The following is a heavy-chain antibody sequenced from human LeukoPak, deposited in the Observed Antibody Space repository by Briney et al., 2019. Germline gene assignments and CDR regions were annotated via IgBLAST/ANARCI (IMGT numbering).Heavy chain of an antibody. Sequence: GGSLRLSCAASGFTLSSYSMNWVRQAPGKGLEWVSSISSSSSYIYYADSVKGRFTISRDDAKNSLYLQMNSLRAEDTAVYYCAKDPDSGWFDPWGQGTLVTVSS. J-gene: IGHJ5*02. D-gene: IGHD3-10*01. V-gene: IGHV3-21*04. CDR2: ISSSSSYI. CDR3: AKDPDSGWFDP. CDR1: GFTLSSYS.